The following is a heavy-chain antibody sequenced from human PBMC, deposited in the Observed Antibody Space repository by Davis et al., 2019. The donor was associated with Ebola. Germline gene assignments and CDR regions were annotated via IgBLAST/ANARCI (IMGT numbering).Heavy chain of an antibody. CDR3: AREDNVVEGFDL. V-gene: IGHV1-46*01. CDR2: IDPSGGST. J-gene: IGHJ2*01. D-gene: IGHD2-15*01. Sequence: AASVKVSCKASGYTFTSYYMHWVRQAPGQGPEWMGIIDPSGGSTSYAQKFQGRVTMTRDTSTSTVYMELSSLRSEDTAVYYCAREDNVVEGFDLWGRGTRSLSPQ. CDR1: GYTFTSYY.